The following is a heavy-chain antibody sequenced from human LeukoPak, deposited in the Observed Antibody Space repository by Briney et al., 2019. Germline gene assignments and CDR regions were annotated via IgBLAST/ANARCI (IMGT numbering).Heavy chain of an antibody. V-gene: IGHV4-34*01. CDR1: GGSFSGYY. D-gene: IGHD2-8*02. CDR2: INHSGST. Sequence: PSETLSLTCAVYGGSFSGYYWSWIRQPPGKGLEWIGEINHSGSTNYNPSLKSRVTISVDPSKNQFSLKLSSVTAADTAVYYCARAPPRVLVGRAPIGVDVWGQGTTVTVSS. CDR3: ARAPPRVLVGRAPIGVDV. J-gene: IGHJ6*02.